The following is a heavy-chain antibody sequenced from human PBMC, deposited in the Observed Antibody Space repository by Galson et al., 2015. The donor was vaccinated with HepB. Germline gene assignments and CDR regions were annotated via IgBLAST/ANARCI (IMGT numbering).Heavy chain of an antibody. J-gene: IGHJ4*02. CDR2: IYSGGST. Sequence: SLRLSCAASGFTVSSNYMSWVRQAPGKGLEWVSVIYSGGSTYYADSVKGRFTISRDNSKNTLYLQMNSLRAEDTAVYYCARVGYYYDSSGYHYYFDYWGQGTLVTVSS. CDR3: ARVGYYYDSSGYHYYFDY. CDR1: GFTVSSNY. D-gene: IGHD3-22*01. V-gene: IGHV3-53*01.